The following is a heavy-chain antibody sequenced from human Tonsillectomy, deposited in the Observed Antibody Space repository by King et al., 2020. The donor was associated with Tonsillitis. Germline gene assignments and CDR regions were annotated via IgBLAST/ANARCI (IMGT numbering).Heavy chain of an antibody. D-gene: IGHD2/OR15-2a*01. CDR3: ARGVQAGIDY. CDR1: GYPFPVYD. Sequence: QLVQSGAEVKEPGASVRVSCKASGYPFPVYDINWVRQATGQGLEWMGWMSPNSDHTGYAQKFQGRVTMTRDIYISIVYMELSDLTSEDTAVYYCARGVQAGIDYWGQGTLVTVAS. CDR2: MSPNSDHT. V-gene: IGHV1-8*01. J-gene: IGHJ4*02.